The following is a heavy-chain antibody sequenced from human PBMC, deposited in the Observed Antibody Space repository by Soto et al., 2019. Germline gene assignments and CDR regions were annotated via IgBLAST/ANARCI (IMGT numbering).Heavy chain of an antibody. Sequence: GASVKVSCKASGYTFTSYDMHWVRQAPGQRLEWMGWINAGNGNTKYSQKFQGRVTITRDTSASTAYMELSSLRSEDTAVYYCATDYVEYYGMDVWGQGTTVTVSS. CDR1: GYTFTSYD. CDR2: INAGNGNT. V-gene: IGHV1-3*01. CDR3: ATDYVEYYGMDV. J-gene: IGHJ6*02. D-gene: IGHD3-16*01.